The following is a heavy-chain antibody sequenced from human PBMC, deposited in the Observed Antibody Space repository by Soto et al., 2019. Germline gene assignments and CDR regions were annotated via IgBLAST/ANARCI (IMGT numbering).Heavy chain of an antibody. D-gene: IGHD2-2*01. CDR2: ISSSTSYV. CDR3: ARDPSEGRVGNWFES. J-gene: IGHJ5*01. CDR1: GFTFSRYG. Sequence: EVQLVESGGXXVKPGGSLRLSCAASGFTFSRYGMNWLRQAPGKGLEWVASISSSTSYVYYADSVKGRFSTSRDNAKNILYLEMYALRAEDTAVYYCARDPSEGRVGNWFESWGQGTLVTVSS. V-gene: IGHV3-21*06.